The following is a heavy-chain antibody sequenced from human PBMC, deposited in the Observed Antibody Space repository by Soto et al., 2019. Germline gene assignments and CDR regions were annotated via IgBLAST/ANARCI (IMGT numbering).Heavy chain of an antibody. CDR2: ISGYNANT. D-gene: IGHD3-16*01. J-gene: IGHJ6*02. CDR3: ARMGDVPYYYYGLDV. CDR1: GYSFTRYG. V-gene: IGHV1-18*01. Sequence: QVQLVQSGAEVKKPGASVKVSCKASGYSFTRYGISWVRQAPGHGLEWMGWISGYNANTNYPENLQGRVTITTDTSTSTAYMELRNLISDDTAVYYCARMGDVPYYYYGLDVWGQGTTVTVSS.